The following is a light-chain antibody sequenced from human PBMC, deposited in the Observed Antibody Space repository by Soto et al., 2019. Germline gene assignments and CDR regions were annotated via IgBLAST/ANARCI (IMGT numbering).Light chain of an antibody. J-gene: IGKJ4*01. CDR3: QQYGNSPLT. CDR1: QSVSSSY. CDR2: GAS. V-gene: IGKV3-20*01. Sequence: EIVLTQSPGTLSLSPGERATLSCRASQSVSSSYLAWYQQRPGQAPRLLIYGASNRATGIPYRFSGSGSGTDFTLTISRLEPEDFAVDFCQQYGNSPLTFGGGTKVEIK.